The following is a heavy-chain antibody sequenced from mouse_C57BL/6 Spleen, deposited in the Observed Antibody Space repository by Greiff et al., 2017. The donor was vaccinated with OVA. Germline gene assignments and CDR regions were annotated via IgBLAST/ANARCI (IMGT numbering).Heavy chain of an antibody. Sequence: QVQLQQSGPELVKPGASVKLSCKASGYTFTSYDINWVKQRPGQGLEWIGWIYPRDGSTKYNEKFKGKATLTVDTSSSTAYMELHSLTSEDSAVYFCARRAGWDVGYFDVWGTGTTVSVSS. CDR3: ARRAGWDVGYFDV. V-gene: IGHV1-85*01. CDR1: GYTFTSYD. D-gene: IGHD4-1*01. CDR2: IYPRDGST. J-gene: IGHJ1*03.